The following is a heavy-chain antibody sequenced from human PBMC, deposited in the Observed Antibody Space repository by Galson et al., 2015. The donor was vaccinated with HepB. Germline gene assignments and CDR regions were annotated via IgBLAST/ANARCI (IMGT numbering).Heavy chain of an antibody. V-gene: IGHV5-51*01. CDR1: GYSFTSYW. CDR3: ARHAGYSGLVVAASPFDY. J-gene: IGHJ4*02. D-gene: IGHD2-15*01. Sequence: QSGAEVKKPGESLKISCKGSGYSFTSYWIGWVRQMPGKGLEWMGIIYPGDSDTRYSPSFQGQVTISADKSISTAYLQWSSLKASDTAMYYCARHAGYSGLVVAASPFDYWGQGTLVTVSS. CDR2: IYPGDSDT.